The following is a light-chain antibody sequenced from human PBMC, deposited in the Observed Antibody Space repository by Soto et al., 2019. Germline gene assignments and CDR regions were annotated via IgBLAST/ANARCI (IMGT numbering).Light chain of an antibody. CDR1: QSVSSSY. CDR3: QQCGGSPT. V-gene: IGKV3-20*01. J-gene: IGKJ1*01. Sequence: EIVLTQSPGTLSLSPVERATLSCRASQSVSSSYLAWYQQKPGQAPRFLIYGASSRATGIPDRFSGGGSGTDFTLTISRLEPEDFAMYYCQQCGGSPTFGQGTKVDIK. CDR2: GAS.